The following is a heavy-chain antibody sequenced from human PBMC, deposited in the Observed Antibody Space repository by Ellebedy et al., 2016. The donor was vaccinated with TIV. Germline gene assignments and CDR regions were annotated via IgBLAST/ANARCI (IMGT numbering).Heavy chain of an antibody. CDR3: ARDRRLTSVATGLLGSHYYDSTAYADY. Sequence: AASVKVSCKAFGYTFTNYGITWVRQAPGQGLEWMGWINTHNGDTIYTPRFQGGVTMTTDTSTSTTYMEVASLRSDDTAVYFCARDRRLTSVATGLLGSHYYDSTAYADYWGQGTLVTVSS. D-gene: IGHD3-22*01. J-gene: IGHJ4*02. CDR2: INTHNGDT. CDR1: GYTFTNYG. V-gene: IGHV1-18*04.